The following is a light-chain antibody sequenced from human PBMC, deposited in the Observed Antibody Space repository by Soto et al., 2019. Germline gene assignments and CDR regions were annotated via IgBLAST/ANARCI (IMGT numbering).Light chain of an antibody. J-gene: IGLJ3*02. CDR1: SSDVGSYNL. CDR3: CSYTGSSTS. CDR2: EGN. V-gene: IGLV2-23*01. Sequence: QSALTQPASVSGSPGQSITMSYAGASSDVGSYNLVSWYQQYPGKAPKLIINEGNKRPSGVSNRFSGSGSGNTASLTISGLQAEDAADYYCCSYTGSSTSFGGGTQLTVL.